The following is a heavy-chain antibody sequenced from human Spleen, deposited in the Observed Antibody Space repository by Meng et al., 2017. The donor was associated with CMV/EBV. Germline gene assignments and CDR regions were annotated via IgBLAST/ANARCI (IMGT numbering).Heavy chain of an antibody. CDR1: GFTFSNAW. CDR3: TADFTD. CDR2: IKSQSDGGTT. Sequence: LKLSCAASGFTFSNAWMNWVRQAPGKGLEWVGRIKSQSDGGTTDYAAPVKGRFTISRDDSKNTLSLQMNSLKTEDTAVYYCTADFTDWGQGTLVTVSS. J-gene: IGHJ4*02. V-gene: IGHV3-15*07.